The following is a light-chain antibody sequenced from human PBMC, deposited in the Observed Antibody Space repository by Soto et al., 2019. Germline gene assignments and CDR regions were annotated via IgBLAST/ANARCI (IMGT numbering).Light chain of an antibody. Sequence: DSQMAQSPSSLSASVGDRVTITCRASQRVAGYLNWYQQKPGNAPKLLIYAASSLQSGVPSRFSGSGSGTDFTLTITSLQPEDFATYYCQQGYIIPRTFGQGTKVDIK. J-gene: IGKJ1*01. CDR2: AAS. CDR1: QRVAGY. V-gene: IGKV1-39*01. CDR3: QQGYIIPRT.